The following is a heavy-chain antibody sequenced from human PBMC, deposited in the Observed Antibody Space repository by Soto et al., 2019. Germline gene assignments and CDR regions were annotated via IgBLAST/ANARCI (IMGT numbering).Heavy chain of an antibody. J-gene: IGHJ6*03. CDR3: ARDTSLLYSSGGIGDYYYYYMDV. Sequence: SETLSLTCTVSGGSISSYYWSWIRQPPGKGLEWIGYIYYSGSTNYNPPLKSRVTISVDTSKNQFSLKLSSVTAADTAVYYCARDTSLLYSSGGIGDYYYYYMDVWGKGTTVTVSS. CDR2: IYYSGST. V-gene: IGHV4-59*01. CDR1: GGSISSYY. D-gene: IGHD6-19*01.